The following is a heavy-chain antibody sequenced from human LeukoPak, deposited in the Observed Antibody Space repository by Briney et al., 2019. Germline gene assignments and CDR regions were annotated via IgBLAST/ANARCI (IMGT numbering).Heavy chain of an antibody. Sequence: SETLSLTCTVSGGSISSYYWSWIRQPPGKGLEWIGYIYYSGSTNYNPSLKSRVTISVDTSKNQFSLKLSSVTAADTAVHYCARDSGATGDFDYWGQGTLVTVSS. V-gene: IGHV4-59*01. CDR2: IYYSGST. CDR3: ARDSGATGDFDY. D-gene: IGHD1-26*01. J-gene: IGHJ4*02. CDR1: GGSISSYY.